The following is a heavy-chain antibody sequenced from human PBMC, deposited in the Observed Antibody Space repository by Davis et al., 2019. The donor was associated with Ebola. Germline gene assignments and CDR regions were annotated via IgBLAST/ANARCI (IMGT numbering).Heavy chain of an antibody. CDR1: GGTFSSYA. Sequence: SVKVSCKASGGTFSSYAISWVRQAPGQGLEWMGGIIPIFGTANYAQKFQGRVTITADESTSTAYMELSSLRSEDTAVYYCARNRLYCSGGSCYSYGMDVWGQGTTVTVSS. D-gene: IGHD2-15*01. CDR3: ARNRLYCSGGSCYSYGMDV. J-gene: IGHJ6*02. V-gene: IGHV1-69*13. CDR2: IIPIFGTA.